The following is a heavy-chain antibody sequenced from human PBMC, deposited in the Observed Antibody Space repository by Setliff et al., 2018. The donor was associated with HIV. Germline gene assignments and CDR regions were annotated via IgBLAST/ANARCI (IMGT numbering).Heavy chain of an antibody. D-gene: IGHD3-22*01. CDR1: GGTFSSYG. CDR2: IIPMFGAA. Sequence: SVKVSCKASGGTFSSYGISWVRQAPGQGLEWMGRIIPMFGAAYYAQRFQGRVTITADTSTRTAYMELSSLRSEDTAVYYCARVSYYDSSGYYDYWYFDLWGRGTLVTVSS. CDR3: ARVSYYDSSGYYDYWYFDL. V-gene: IGHV1-69*06. J-gene: IGHJ2*01.